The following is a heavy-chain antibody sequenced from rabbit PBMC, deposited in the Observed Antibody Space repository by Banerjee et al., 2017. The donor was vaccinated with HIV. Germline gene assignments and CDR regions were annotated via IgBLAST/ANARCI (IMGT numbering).Heavy chain of an antibody. Sequence: QSLEESGGDLVKPGASLTLTCTASGFTISSSYYICWVRQAPGKGLEWIACIDGGSSGSTWYTSWAKGRFTISKTSSTTVDLKMTSLTAADTATYFCARDVDGINGWGYGNFNLWGPGTLVTVS. V-gene: IGHV1S40*01. CDR2: IDGGSSGST. J-gene: IGHJ4*01. D-gene: IGHD4-1*01. CDR3: ARDVDGINGWGYGNFNL. CDR1: GFTISSSYY.